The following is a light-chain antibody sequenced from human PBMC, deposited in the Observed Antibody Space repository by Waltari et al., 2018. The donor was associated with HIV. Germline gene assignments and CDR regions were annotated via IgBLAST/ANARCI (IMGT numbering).Light chain of an antibody. CDR2: EVS. V-gene: IGLV2-23*02. CDR1: SSDVGNYNV. J-gene: IGLJ1*01. CDR3: CSYAGSSTHV. Sequence: QSALTQPASVSGSPGQSITISCTRTSSDVGNYNVVSWYQQHPGKAPKLMIYEVSKRPSGVSNRFSGSKSGNTASLTISGLQAEDEADYYCCSYAGSSTHVFGTGTKVTVL.